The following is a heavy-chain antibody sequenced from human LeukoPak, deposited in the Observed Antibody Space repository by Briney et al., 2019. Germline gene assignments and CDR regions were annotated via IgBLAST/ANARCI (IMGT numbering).Heavy chain of an antibody. D-gene: IGHD3-9*01. Sequence: TSQTLSLTCTVSGGSIRSGSYYWSWIRQHPGKGLEWIGDIFNSGSTYYNPSLKSRVTISVDTSKNQFSLKLSSVTAEDTAVYYCARDDYDILTGRNYYFDYWGQGTLVTVSS. CDR1: GGSIRSGSYY. CDR3: ARDDYDILTGRNYYFDY. J-gene: IGHJ4*02. V-gene: IGHV4-31*03. CDR2: IFNSGST.